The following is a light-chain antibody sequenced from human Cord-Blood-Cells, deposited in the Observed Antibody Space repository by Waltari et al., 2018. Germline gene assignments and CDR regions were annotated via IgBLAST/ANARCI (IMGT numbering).Light chain of an antibody. Sequence: DIQMTQSPYSVSQSVGDSVTITCRSRQGISSWLACYQQKPGKAPKLRIYATSCLQSGVTSRLSGSVSETVFTLTISSLQPEDFATDYCQQANSFPLTFGGGTKVEIK. CDR2: ATS. CDR1: QGISSW. CDR3: QQANSFPLT. V-gene: IGKV1-12*01. J-gene: IGKJ4*01.